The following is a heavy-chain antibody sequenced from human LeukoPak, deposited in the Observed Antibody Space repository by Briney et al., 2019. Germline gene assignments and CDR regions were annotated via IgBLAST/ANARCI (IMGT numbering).Heavy chain of an antibody. CDR3: ARDSAGNGY. V-gene: IGHV3-7*01. CDR2: IKGDGSEQ. D-gene: IGHD6-13*01. J-gene: IGHJ4*02. CDR1: GFTFSTYW. Sequence: GGSLRLSCAASGFTFSTYWMSWVRQPPGKWLESLPNIKGDGSEQYYVDSVKGRFTISRDNAKNSLYLQMNSLRAEDTAMYYCARDSAGNGYWGQGTLVTVSS.